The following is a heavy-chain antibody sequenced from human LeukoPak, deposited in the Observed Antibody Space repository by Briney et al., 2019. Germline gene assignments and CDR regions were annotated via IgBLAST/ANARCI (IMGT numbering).Heavy chain of an antibody. CDR2: INPNSGGT. V-gene: IGHV1-2*02. CDR1: GGTFSSYA. D-gene: IGHD1-26*01. J-gene: IGHJ3*02. CDR3: ALSTRENYSFDI. Sequence: ASVKVSCKASGGTFSSYAISWVRQAPGQGLEWMGWINPNSGGTNYAQKFQGRVTMTRDTSISTAYMELSRLRSDDTAVYYCALSTRENYSFDIWGQGTMVTVSS.